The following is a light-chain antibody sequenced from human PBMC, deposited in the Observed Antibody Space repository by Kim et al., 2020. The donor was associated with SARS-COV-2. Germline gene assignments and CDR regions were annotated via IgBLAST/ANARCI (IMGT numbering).Light chain of an antibody. CDR2: TPS. V-gene: IGKV1-39*01. CDR1: ESISNY. CDR3: QQSYKTPRT. Sequence: ASVEVRVCMSCRASESISNYLNGYQQKPGIAPNLLLYTPSSLQSGVPSRFSDSGYGTDFTLTISSLQPEDFATYFCQQSYKTPRTLGQWTKVYIK. J-gene: IGKJ1*01.